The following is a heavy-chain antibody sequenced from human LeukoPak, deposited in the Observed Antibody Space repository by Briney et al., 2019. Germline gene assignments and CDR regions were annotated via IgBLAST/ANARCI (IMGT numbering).Heavy chain of an antibody. Sequence: GASVKVSCKASGYTFTGYYMHWVRQAPGQGVEWMGWINPNSGGTNYAQKFQGRVTMTRDTSISTAYMELSRLRSDDTAVYYCARDYDGISVAVFENWGQGTLVTVSS. CDR1: GYTFTGYY. CDR2: INPNSGGT. D-gene: IGHD6-19*01. CDR3: ARDYDGISVAVFEN. V-gene: IGHV1-2*02. J-gene: IGHJ4*02.